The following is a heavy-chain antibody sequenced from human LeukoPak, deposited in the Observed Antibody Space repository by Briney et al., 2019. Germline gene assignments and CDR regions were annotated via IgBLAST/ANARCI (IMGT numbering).Heavy chain of an antibody. J-gene: IGHJ4*02. CDR3: AKDLDGSGMYGGTDS. Sequence: GGSLRLSCAASGFTVSSNYMNWVRQAPGKGLEWVSGITASARTTYYADSVKGRFTIYSDNSKNTLSLQMSSLRAEDTAVYYCAKDLDGSGMYGGTDSWGQGTPVTVSS. CDR2: TASARTT. CDR1: GFTVSSNY. D-gene: IGHD6-19*01. V-gene: IGHV3-53*01.